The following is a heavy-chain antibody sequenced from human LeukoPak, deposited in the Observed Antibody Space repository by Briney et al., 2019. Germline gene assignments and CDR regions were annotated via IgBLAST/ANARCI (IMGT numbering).Heavy chain of an antibody. CDR1: GFTFSSSA. CDR3: ARDYCGGDCYSLGTFDY. Sequence: GGSLRLSCAASGFTFSSSAMSWVRQAPGKGLEWVAVIWYDGSNKYYADSVKGRFTISRDNSKNTLYLQMNSLRAEDTAVYYCARDYCGGDCYSLGTFDYWGQGTLVTVSS. CDR2: IWYDGSNK. J-gene: IGHJ4*02. V-gene: IGHV3-33*08. D-gene: IGHD2-21*02.